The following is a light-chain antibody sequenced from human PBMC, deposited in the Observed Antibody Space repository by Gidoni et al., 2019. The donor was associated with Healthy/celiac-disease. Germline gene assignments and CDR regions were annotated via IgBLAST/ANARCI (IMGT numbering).Light chain of an antibody. CDR3: QQRSNWPRSIT. CDR1: QSVSSY. Sequence: DIVLTQSPATLSLSPGERPTLSCRASQSVSSYLAWYQQKPGQAPRLLIYDASNRAPGIPARFSGSGSGTDFTLTISSLEPEDFAVYYCQQRSNWPRSITFGQGTRLEIK. V-gene: IGKV3-11*01. J-gene: IGKJ5*01. CDR2: DAS.